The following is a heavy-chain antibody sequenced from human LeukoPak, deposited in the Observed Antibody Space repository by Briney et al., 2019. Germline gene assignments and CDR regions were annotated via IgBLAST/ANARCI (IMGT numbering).Heavy chain of an antibody. Sequence: PGGSLRLSCSASGFTFSSYAMHWVRQAPGKGLGYVSAISSNGGSTYYADSVKGRFTISRDNSKNTLYLQMSSLRAEDTAVYYCVKDYGQWLVRYYFDYWGQGTLVTVSS. D-gene: IGHD6-19*01. CDR2: ISSNGGST. J-gene: IGHJ4*02. V-gene: IGHV3-64D*09. CDR3: VKDYGQWLVRYYFDY. CDR1: GFTFSSYA.